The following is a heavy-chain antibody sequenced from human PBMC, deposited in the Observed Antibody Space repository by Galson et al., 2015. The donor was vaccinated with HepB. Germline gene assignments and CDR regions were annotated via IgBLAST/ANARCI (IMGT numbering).Heavy chain of an antibody. J-gene: IGHJ4*02. CDR1: GDTFRTYA. V-gene: IGHV1-69*13. Sequence: SVKVPCKASGDTFRTYAFNWVRQAPGQGLEWMGGIIPIFSTTNYAQKFQGGVTITADESTNTAYMELSRLSSEDTAVYYCARAAAALMSWSYQAYWGQGSLVTVSS. CDR2: IIPIFSTT. CDR3: ARAAAALMSWSYQAY. D-gene: IGHD3-16*02.